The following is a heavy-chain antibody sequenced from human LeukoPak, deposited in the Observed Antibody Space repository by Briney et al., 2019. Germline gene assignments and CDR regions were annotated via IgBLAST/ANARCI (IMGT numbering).Heavy chain of an antibody. CDR1: GYTFTGYY. CDR3: ARDGAYCGGDCYPGYYYYYYMDV. J-gene: IGHJ6*03. CDR2: INPSGGST. D-gene: IGHD2-21*02. V-gene: IGHV1-46*01. Sequence: EASVKVSCKASGYTFTGYYMHWVRQAPGQGLEWMGIINPSGGSTSYAQKFQGRGTMTRDMSTSTVYMELSSLRSEDTAVSYCARDGAYCGGDCYPGYYYYYYMDVWGKGTTVTVSS.